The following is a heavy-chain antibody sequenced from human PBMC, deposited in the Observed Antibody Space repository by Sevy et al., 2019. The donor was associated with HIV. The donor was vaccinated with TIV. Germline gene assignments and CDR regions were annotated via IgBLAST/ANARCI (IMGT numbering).Heavy chain of an antibody. CDR1: GGSISSSNW. J-gene: IGHJ4*02. V-gene: IGHV4-4*02. CDR2: IYHSGST. CDR3: ARGCLGIAVAGVFDY. Sequence: SETLSLTCAVSGGSISSSNWWSWVRQPPGKGLEWIGEIYHSGSTNYNPSLKSRVTISVDKSKNQFSVKLTSVTAADTAVYYCARGCLGIAVAGVFDYWGQGTLVTVSS. D-gene: IGHD6-19*01.